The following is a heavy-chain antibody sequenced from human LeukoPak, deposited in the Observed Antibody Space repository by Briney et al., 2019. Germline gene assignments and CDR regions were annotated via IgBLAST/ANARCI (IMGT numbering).Heavy chain of an antibody. Sequence: GGSLRLSCAASGFTFRSYVMSWVRLAPGKGLEWVSGLNTDGAWIYYADSVKGRFTISRDNSENTSYLQMNSLRVEDTAIYYCAKSTAPCSRGSCYSALESWGQGTLVTVSS. D-gene: IGHD2-15*01. CDR3: AKSTAPCSRGSCYSALES. CDR1: GFTFRSYV. V-gene: IGHV3-23*01. J-gene: IGHJ4*02. CDR2: LNTDGAWI.